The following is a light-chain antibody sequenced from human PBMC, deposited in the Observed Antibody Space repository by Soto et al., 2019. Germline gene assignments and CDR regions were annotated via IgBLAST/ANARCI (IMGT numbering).Light chain of an antibody. CDR2: TAS. CDR1: QRISSW. Sequence: DIQMTQSPSTLSASVGDRVTITCRASQRISSWLAWYQQRPGKVPRLLSYTASTLESGVTSRFSSSVSGTEFTLTIISMQAYDFATYYCQLYNSPPWTFDQGTKVEIK. CDR3: QLYNSPPWT. V-gene: IGKV1-5*03. J-gene: IGKJ1*01.